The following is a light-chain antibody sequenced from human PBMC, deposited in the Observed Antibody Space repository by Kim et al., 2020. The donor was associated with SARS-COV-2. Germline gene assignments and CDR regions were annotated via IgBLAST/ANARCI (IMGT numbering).Light chain of an antibody. CDR3: QSYDSSLSGV. Sequence: QSVLTQPPSVSGAPGQRVTISCTGSSSNIGAGYDVHWYQQLLGTAPKLLIYGNSNRPSGVPDRFSGSKSGTSASLAITGLQAEDEADYYCQSYDSSLSGVFGGGTQLTVL. J-gene: IGLJ3*02. CDR2: GNS. V-gene: IGLV1-40*01. CDR1: SSNIGAGYD.